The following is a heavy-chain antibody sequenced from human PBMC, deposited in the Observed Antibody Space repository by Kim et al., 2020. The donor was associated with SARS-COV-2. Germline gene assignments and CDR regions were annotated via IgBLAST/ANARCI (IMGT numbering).Heavy chain of an antibody. CDR3: ARSPLNIAAAGNFDY. Sequence: QGFTGRFVFSLDTSVSTAYLQISSLKAEDTAVYYCARSPLNIAAAGNFDYWGQGTLVTVSS. J-gene: IGHJ4*02. D-gene: IGHD6-13*01. V-gene: IGHV7-4-1*02.